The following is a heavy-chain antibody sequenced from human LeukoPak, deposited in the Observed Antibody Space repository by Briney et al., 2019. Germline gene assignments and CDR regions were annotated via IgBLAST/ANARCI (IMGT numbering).Heavy chain of an antibody. Sequence: PGGSLRLSCAASGFSVSTNYMSWVRQAPGEGLEWVSVIYSGDNTYYADSVKGRFTISRDNSKNTLYLQMSSLRVEDTAVYFCAREGSGYTYGYNDAFDLWGQGTMVTVSS. D-gene: IGHD5-18*01. CDR2: IYSGDNT. J-gene: IGHJ3*01. CDR3: AREGSGYTYGYNDAFDL. CDR1: GFSVSTNY. V-gene: IGHV3-53*01.